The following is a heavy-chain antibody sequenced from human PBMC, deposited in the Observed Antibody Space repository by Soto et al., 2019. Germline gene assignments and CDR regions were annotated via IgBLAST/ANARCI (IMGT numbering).Heavy chain of an antibody. CDR1: GFTVSSNY. CDR2: IYSGGST. V-gene: IGHV3-53*01. J-gene: IGHJ2*01. D-gene: IGHD3-22*01. CDR3: ARDHDSSGYYYFDL. Sequence: EVQLVESGGGLIQPGGSLRLSCAASGFTVSSNYMSWVRQAPGKGLEWVSVIYSGGSTYYADSVKGRFTISRNNSKNTLYLQMNSLRAEDTAVYYCARDHDSSGYYYFDLWGRGTLVTVSS.